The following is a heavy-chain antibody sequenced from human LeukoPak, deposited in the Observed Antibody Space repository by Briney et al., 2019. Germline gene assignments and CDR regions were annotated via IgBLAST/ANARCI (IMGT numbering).Heavy chain of an antibody. CDR3: ARDRGASATDY. CDR2: ISSSSSYI. J-gene: IGHJ4*02. Sequence: GGSLRLSCAASGFTFRRYGMNWVRQAPGKGLEWVSSISSSSSYIYYADSVKGRFTISRDNAKNSLYLQMNSLRAEDTAVYYCARDRGASATDYWGQGTLVTVSS. D-gene: IGHD1-26*01. CDR1: GFTFRRYG. V-gene: IGHV3-21*01.